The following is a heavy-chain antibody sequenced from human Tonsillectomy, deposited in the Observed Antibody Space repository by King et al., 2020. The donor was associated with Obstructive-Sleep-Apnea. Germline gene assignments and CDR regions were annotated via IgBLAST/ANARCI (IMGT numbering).Heavy chain of an antibody. CDR3: ANDVLADFYYFDY. Sequence: VQLVESGGGVVQPGRSLRLSCAASGFTFRSYGMHWVRQAPGKGLEWVAVISYDGSNKYYADSVKGRFNISRDNSKNTLYLQMNSMRAEETAVYYCANDVLADFYYFDYWGQGTLVTVSS. D-gene: IGHD2-8*01. CDR1: GFTFRSYG. J-gene: IGHJ4*02. CDR2: ISYDGSNK. V-gene: IGHV3-30*18.